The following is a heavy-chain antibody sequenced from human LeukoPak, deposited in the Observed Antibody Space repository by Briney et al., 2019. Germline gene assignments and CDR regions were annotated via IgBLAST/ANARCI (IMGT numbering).Heavy chain of an antibody. J-gene: IGHJ5*02. CDR2: ISLYNGNT. D-gene: IGHD4-17*01. CDR3: ARAVAGDGDFSRWFDP. Sequence: ASVKVSCKASGYTFPSYDFSWVRQAPGQGLEWMGWISLYNGNTKYAQKAQGRVTMTTDTSTSTAYMELRNLRSDDTAVYYCARAVAGDGDFSRWFDPWGQGTLVTVSS. V-gene: IGHV1-18*01. CDR1: GYTFPSYD.